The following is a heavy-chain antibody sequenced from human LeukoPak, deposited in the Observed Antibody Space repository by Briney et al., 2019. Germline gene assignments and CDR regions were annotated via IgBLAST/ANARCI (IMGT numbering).Heavy chain of an antibody. J-gene: IGHJ4*02. CDR1: GGTFGSYA. D-gene: IGHD3-16*01. V-gene: IGHV1-69*13. Sequence: SVKVSCKASGGTFGSYAISWVRQAPGQGLEWMGGIIPMFGTANYAQKFQGRLTFTADESPSTVYMELISLRSEDTAVYYCTRGGVWGAADPILFDYWGQGTSVTVSS. CDR3: TRGGVWGAADPILFDY. CDR2: IIPMFGTA.